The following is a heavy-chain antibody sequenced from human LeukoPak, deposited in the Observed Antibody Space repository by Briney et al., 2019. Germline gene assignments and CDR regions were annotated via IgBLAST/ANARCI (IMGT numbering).Heavy chain of an antibody. CDR2: IYYSGST. J-gene: IGHJ4*02. Sequence: PGGSLRLSCAASGFTFSSYLMTWVRQAPGKGLEWIGYIYYSGSTNYNPSLKSRVTISVDTSKNQFSLKLSSVTAADTAVYYCARVSGQFVFDYWGQGTLVTVSS. D-gene: IGHD3-10*01. CDR1: GFTFSSYL. CDR3: ARVSGQFVFDY. V-gene: IGHV4-59*08.